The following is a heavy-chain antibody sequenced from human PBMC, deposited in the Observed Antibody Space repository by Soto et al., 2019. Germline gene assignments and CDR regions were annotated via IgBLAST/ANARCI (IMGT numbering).Heavy chain of an antibody. CDR1: GGTLNSQS. Sequence: QVQVFQSGAEVKKPGSSVRVSCKVSGGTLNSQSITWVRQAPGQGLEWMGGISPMFGTPTEAQKFRGRVTISADTSTSTVYMELRSLSSQDTAVYYCATSLAARRKPYNWLDAWGQGTLVTVSS. CDR3: ATSLAARRKPYNWLDA. V-gene: IGHV1-69*06. J-gene: IGHJ5*02. D-gene: IGHD6-6*01. CDR2: ISPMFGTP.